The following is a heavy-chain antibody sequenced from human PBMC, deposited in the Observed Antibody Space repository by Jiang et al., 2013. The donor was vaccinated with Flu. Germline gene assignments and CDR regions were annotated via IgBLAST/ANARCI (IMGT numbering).Heavy chain of an antibody. Sequence: RQSPSRGLEWLGRTYYRSKWSNDYAVSVKSRITINPDTSKNQFSLQLNSVTPEDTAVYYCARDIAAFDIWGQGTMVTVSS. CDR2: TYYRSKWSN. J-gene: IGHJ3*02. V-gene: IGHV6-1*01. D-gene: IGHD2-15*01. CDR3: ARDIAAFDI.